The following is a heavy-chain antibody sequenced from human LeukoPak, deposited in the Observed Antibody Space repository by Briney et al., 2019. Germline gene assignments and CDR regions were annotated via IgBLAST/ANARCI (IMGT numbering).Heavy chain of an antibody. D-gene: IGHD5-24*01. CDR3: AGWLQSAYYFDY. V-gene: IGHV3-21*01. J-gene: IGHJ4*02. CDR1: GFSFSSYS. CDR2: ISSGSSYI. Sequence: GGSLRLSCAASGFSFSSYSMHWVRQAPGKGLEWVSSISSGSSYIYYADSVKGRFTISRDNAKNSLYLQMNSLRAEDTAVYYCAGWLQSAYYFDYWGQGTLVTVSS.